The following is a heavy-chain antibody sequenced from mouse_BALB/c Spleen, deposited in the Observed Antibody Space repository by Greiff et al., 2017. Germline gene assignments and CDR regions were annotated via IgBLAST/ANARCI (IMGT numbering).Heavy chain of an antibody. Sequence: SGPELVKPGASVKIPCKASGYTFTDYNMDWVKQSHGKSLEWIGDINPNNGGTIYNQKFKGKATLTVDKSSSTAYMELRSLTSEDTAVYYCARRDDYDGKTAMDYWGQGTSVTVAS. J-gene: IGHJ4*01. D-gene: IGHD2-4*01. V-gene: IGHV1-18*01. CDR3: ARRDDYDGKTAMDY. CDR1: GYTFTDYN. CDR2: INPNNGGT.